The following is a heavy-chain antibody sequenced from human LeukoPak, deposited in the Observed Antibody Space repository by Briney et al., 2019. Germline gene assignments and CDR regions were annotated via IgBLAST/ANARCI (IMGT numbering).Heavy chain of an antibody. J-gene: IGHJ4*02. D-gene: IGHD6-13*01. CDR1: GFTFSSYA. CDR2: ISASGGTT. Sequence: GGSLRLSCAASGFTFSSYAMTWVRQAPGKGLEWVSVISASGGTTYYADSVKGRFTISRDNSKNTLYLQMDSLRAEDTAIYYCAKDGAPQQLVIYWGRGTLVTVSS. V-gene: IGHV3-23*01. CDR3: AKDGAPQQLVIY.